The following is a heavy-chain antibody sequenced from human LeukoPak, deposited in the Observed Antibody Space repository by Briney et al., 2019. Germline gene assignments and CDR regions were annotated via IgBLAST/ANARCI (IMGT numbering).Heavy chain of an antibody. CDR3: AKGGQDFDFWRFDL. J-gene: IGHJ5*02. CDR1: GFTFSDSA. D-gene: IGHD3-3*01. CDR2: ISDTGGRT. V-gene: IGHV3-23*01. Sequence: GGSLRLSCAASGFTFSDSAVSWVRQSPGEGLEWVSSISDTGGRTYYADSVKGRFTITRDNSRNTVNLQMNSLRAGDTARYYCAKGGQDFDFWRFDLWGQGIQVTVSS.